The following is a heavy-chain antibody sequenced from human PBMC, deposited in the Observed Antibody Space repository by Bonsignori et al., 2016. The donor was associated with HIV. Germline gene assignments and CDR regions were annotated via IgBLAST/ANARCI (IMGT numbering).Heavy chain of an antibody. J-gene: IGHJ4*02. D-gene: IGHD2-8*02. Sequence: QLQLQESGSGLVKPSQTLSLTCAVSGGSISSGGYSWSWIRQPPGKGLEWIGSIHYRGSTYYNSSLKSRVTISVDTSKNQFSLKLSSVTAADTAMYYCARGWYIDYWGQGTLVAVSS. V-gene: IGHV4-30-2*03. CDR1: GGSISSGGYS. CDR2: IHYRGST. CDR3: ARGWYIDY.